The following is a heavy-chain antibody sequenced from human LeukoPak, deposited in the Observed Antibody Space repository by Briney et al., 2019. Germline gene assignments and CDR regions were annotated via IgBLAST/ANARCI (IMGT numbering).Heavy chain of an antibody. CDR3: ARSLLWPTGAFDI. CDR2: INHSGST. Sequence: SETLSLTCVVYGGXFRGYYWNWIRQSPGKGLEWIGEINHSGSTTYNPAFKSRVTISVDTSKRQFSLKLNSLTAADTALYFCARSLLWPTGAFDIWDQGTMVTVSS. J-gene: IGHJ3*02. D-gene: IGHD2/OR15-2a*01. CDR1: GGXFRGYY. V-gene: IGHV4-34*01.